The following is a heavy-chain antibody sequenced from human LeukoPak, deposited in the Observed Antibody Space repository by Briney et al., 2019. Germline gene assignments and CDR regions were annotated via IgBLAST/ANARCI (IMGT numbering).Heavy chain of an antibody. CDR2: IYYSGST. D-gene: IGHD1-26*01. CDR1: GGSISSYY. J-gene: IGHJ4*02. CDR3: ARDRWEPDY. Sequence: SETLSLTCTVSGGSISSYYWRWIRQPPGKGLEWIGYIYYSGSTNYKPSLKSRVTISVDTSKNQFSLKLSSVTAADTAVYYCARDRWEPDYWGQGTLVTVSS. V-gene: IGHV4-59*01.